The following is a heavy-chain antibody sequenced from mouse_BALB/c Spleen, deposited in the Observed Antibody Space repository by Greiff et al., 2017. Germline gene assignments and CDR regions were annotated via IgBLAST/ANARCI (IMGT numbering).Heavy chain of an antibody. J-gene: IGHJ3*01. CDR2: IRSKSNNYAT. CDR3: VYGYGFAY. Sequence: GGGLVQPKGSLKLSCAASGFTFNTYAMNWVRQAPGKGLEWVARIRSKSNNYATYYADSVKDRFTISRDDSQSMLYLQMNNLKTEDTAMYYCVYGYGFAYWGQGTLVTVSA. V-gene: IGHV10-1*02. D-gene: IGHD2-2*01. CDR1: GFTFNTYA.